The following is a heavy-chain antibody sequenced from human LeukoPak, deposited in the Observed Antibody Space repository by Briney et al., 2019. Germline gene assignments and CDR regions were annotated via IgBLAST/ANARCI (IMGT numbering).Heavy chain of an antibody. J-gene: IGHJ4*02. V-gene: IGHV3-23*01. CDR2: ISGSGGST. D-gene: IGHD2-2*02. Sequence: PGGSLRLSCVASGFIVSTYGMTWVRQAPGKGLEWVSAISGSGGSTYYADSVKGRFTISRDNSKNTLYLQMNSLRAEDTAVYYCAKVVPAAIVLFRHQSVGFDYWGQGTLVTVSS. CDR3: AKVVPAAIVLFRHQSVGFDY. CDR1: GFIVSTYG.